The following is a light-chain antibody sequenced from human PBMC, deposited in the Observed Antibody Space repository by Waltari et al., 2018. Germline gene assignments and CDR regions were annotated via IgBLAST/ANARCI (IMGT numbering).Light chain of an antibody. J-gene: IGKJ1*01. CDR1: QSILYSSSNQNY. CDR3: QQYYSIGGT. Sequence: DIVMTQSPDSLAVSPGERATINCKSSQSILYSSSNQNYLAWYQQKPGQPPKVRIYWASTRESGFPDRFSGSGSGTEFTLTISNLQAEDVAVYYCQQYYSIGGTFGQGTRVDIK. V-gene: IGKV4-1*01. CDR2: WAS.